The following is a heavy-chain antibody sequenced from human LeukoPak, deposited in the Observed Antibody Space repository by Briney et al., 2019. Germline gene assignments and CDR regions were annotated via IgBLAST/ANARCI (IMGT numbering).Heavy chain of an antibody. CDR3: AKLSGGGGYGKYDH. J-gene: IGHJ4*02. Sequence: GGSLRLXXAASGFXFSXXXXXXXXQXPXXXXXXXXXXNDSXXXXYXXDSXXXXXXXSRDNAKNTLFLQMNSLRAEXXAVYYCAKLSGGGGYGKYDHWGQGTLVTVSS. CDR1: GFXFSXXX. D-gene: IGHD2-15*01. CDR2: XNDSXXXX. V-gene: IGHV3-23*01.